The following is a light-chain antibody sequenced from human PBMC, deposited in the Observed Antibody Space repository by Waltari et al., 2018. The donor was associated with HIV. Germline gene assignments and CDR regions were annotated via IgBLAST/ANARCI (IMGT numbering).Light chain of an antibody. J-gene: IGLJ3*02. Sequence: AQSPSEPWAPGQRVTLTCSAVTSNIASDSIYWYQQVPGTAPKLLLFRVGQRPSGVPDRFSGSKSGASSSLAISGRQSDDEADYYCAAWTDIMSGWLFGGGTKLTVL. V-gene: IGLV1-47*01. CDR2: RVG. CDR1: TSNIASDS. CDR3: AAWTDIMSGWL.